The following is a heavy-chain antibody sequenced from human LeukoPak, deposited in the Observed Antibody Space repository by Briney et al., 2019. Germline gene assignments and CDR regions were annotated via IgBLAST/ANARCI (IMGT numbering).Heavy chain of an antibody. CDR2: IYYSGST. CDR1: GGSISSSSYY. Sequence: TSETLSLTCTVSGGSISSSSYYWGWIRQPPGKGLEWIGSIYYSGSTYYNPSLKSRVTISVDTSKNQFSLKLSSVTAADTAVYYCARHGGTMVRGTPNWFDPWGQGTLVTVSS. V-gene: IGHV4-39*01. J-gene: IGHJ5*02. D-gene: IGHD3-10*01. CDR3: ARHGGTMVRGTPNWFDP.